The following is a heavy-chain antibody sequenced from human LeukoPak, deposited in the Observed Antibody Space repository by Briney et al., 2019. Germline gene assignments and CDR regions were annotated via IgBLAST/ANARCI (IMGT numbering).Heavy chain of an antibody. Sequence: SETLSLTCTVSGDSISSYYWSWIRQPPGKGLEWIGYIYYSGSTKYNPSLKSRVTISVDTSKNQFSLKLSSVTAADTAVYYCVREHDWGDFDYWGQGALVTVSS. CDR1: GDSISSYY. J-gene: IGHJ4*02. D-gene: IGHD3-9*01. CDR2: IYYSGST. V-gene: IGHV4-59*01. CDR3: VREHDWGDFDY.